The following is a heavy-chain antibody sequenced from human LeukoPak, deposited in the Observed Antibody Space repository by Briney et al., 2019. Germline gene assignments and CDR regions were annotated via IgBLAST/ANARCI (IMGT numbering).Heavy chain of an antibody. V-gene: IGHV1-18*01. CDR1: GYTFTCYG. Sequence: ASVKDSCKASGYTFTCYGISWVRQAPGQGLEWMGWIRAYNGNTNYAQKLQGRVTMTTDTSTSTAYMELRSLRSDDTAVYYCARDPSRASIAVAGSNWFDPWGQGTLVTVSS. CDR2: IRAYNGNT. D-gene: IGHD6-19*01. J-gene: IGHJ5*02. CDR3: ARDPSRASIAVAGSNWFDP.